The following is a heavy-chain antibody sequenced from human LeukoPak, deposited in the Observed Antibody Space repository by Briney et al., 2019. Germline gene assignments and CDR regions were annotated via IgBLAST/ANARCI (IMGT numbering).Heavy chain of an antibody. CDR1: GGSFSGYY. D-gene: IGHD3-10*01. J-gene: IGHJ4*02. V-gene: IGHV4-34*01. CDR2: INHSGST. CDR3: ARGADGSGSYSDY. Sequence: SETLSLTCAVYGGSFSGYYWNWIRQPPGKGLEWIGEINHSGSTNYNPSLISRVTISVDTSKSQFSLKLSSVTAADTAVYYCARGADGSGSYSDYWGQGTLVTVSS.